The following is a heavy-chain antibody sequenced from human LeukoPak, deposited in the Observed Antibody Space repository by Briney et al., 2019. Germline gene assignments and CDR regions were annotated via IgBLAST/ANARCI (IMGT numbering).Heavy chain of an antibody. D-gene: IGHD3-22*01. V-gene: IGHV3-21*01. CDR3: ARADTYYYDSRGYYTFDY. J-gene: IGHJ4*02. CDR2: ISSSSSYI. Sequence: GGSLRLSCAASGLTFSSYSMSWVRQAPGKGLEWVSSISSSSSYIYYVDSVKGRFTISRDNAKNSLYLQMNSLRAEDTAVYYCARADTYYYDSRGYYTFDYWGQGTLVTVSS. CDR1: GLTFSSYS.